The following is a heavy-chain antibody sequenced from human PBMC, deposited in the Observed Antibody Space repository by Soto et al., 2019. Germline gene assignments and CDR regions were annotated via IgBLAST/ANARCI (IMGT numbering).Heavy chain of an antibody. CDR2: IYWNDDK. Sequence: SGPTVVNPTQTLTLTCTFSGFSLTTSGMGVGWIRQSPGKALEWLALIYWNDDKRYSPSLRSRLTISKDTSKNQVVLTMTNMDTADTATYFCAHTDCSSTSCYADNWFDPWGQGTPVTVSS. CDR1: GFSLTTSGMG. CDR3: AHTDCSSTSCYADNWFDP. J-gene: IGHJ5*02. V-gene: IGHV2-5*01. D-gene: IGHD2-2*01.